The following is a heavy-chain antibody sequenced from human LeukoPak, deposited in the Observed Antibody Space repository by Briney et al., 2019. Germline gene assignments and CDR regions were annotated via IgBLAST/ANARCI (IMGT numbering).Heavy chain of an antibody. V-gene: IGHV3-33*01. J-gene: IGHJ5*02. Sequence: GKSLRLSCAASGFTFSGYPIHWVRQAPGKRLEWVAVIWDDGNNKRYANSVNGRFTISRDNSENTLYLQMNGLTAEDTAMYYCARDSYQDYYGRFDPWGQGTLVIVSS. CDR3: ARDSYQDYYGRFDP. CDR1: GFTFSGYP. D-gene: IGHD3-10*01. CDR2: IWDDGNNK.